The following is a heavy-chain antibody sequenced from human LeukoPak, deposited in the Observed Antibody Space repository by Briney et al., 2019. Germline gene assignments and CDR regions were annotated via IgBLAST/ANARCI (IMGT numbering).Heavy chain of an antibody. D-gene: IGHD3-22*01. J-gene: IGHJ4*02. CDR2: INHSGST. CDR3: ARDSSRGYYDSSGYS. V-gene: IGHV4-34*09. CDR1: GGSFSGYY. Sequence: SETLSLTCAVYGGSFSGYYWSWIRQPPGKGLEWIGEINHSGSTNYNPSLKSRVTISVDTSKNQFSLKLSSVTAADTAVYYCARDSSRGYYDSSGYSWGQGTLVAVSS.